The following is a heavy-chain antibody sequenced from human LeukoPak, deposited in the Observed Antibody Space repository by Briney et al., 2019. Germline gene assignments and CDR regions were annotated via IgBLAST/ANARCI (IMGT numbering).Heavy chain of an antibody. J-gene: IGHJ4*02. Sequence: GGSLRLSCAASGFPFSSYEMNWVRQAPGKGLEWVSYISSSGSTIYYADSVKGRFTISRDNAKNSLYLQMNSLRAEDTAVYYCARDERVSSGKEKIDYWGQGTLVTVSS. V-gene: IGHV3-48*03. CDR1: GFPFSSYE. CDR2: ISSSGSTI. D-gene: IGHD3-22*01. CDR3: ARDERVSSGKEKIDY.